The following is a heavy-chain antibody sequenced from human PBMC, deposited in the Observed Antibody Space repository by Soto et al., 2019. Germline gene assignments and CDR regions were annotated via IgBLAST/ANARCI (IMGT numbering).Heavy chain of an antibody. D-gene: IGHD3-3*01. CDR2: ISYDGSNK. CDR1: VFTFISYG. J-gene: IGHJ4*02. V-gene: IGHV3-30*18. Sequence: PGGSLRLACASSVFTFISYGMHWVRQAPGKGLEWVAVISYDGSNKYYADSVKGRFTISRDNSKNTLYLQMNSLRAEDTAVCYCAKLDATYYDPYWGQGTLVTVSS. CDR3: AKLDATYYDPY.